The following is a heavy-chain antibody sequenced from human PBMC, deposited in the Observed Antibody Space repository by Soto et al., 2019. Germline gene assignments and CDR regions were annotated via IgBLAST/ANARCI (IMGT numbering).Heavy chain of an antibody. CDR3: ARGHKVVGHYYYGMDV. Sequence: GASVKVSCKASGYTFTSYYMHWVRQAPGQGLEWMGIINPSGGSTSYAQKFQGRVTMTRDTSTSTVYMELSSLRSEDTAVYYCARGHKVVGHYYYGMDVWGQGTTVTVSS. V-gene: IGHV1-46*01. CDR1: GYTFTSYY. CDR2: INPSGGST. J-gene: IGHJ6*02. D-gene: IGHD2-15*01.